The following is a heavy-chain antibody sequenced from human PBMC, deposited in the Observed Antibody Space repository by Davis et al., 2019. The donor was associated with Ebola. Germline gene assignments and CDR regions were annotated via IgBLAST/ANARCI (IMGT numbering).Heavy chain of an antibody. CDR3: AREGVQGVIVY. Sequence: GGSLRLSCAASGFTFSSYWMGWVRQAPGKGLEWVANIKQDGSEKYYVDSVKGRFTISRDNAKNSLYLQMNSLRAEDTAVYYCAREGVQGVIVYWGQGTLVTVSS. CDR2: IKQDGSEK. J-gene: IGHJ4*02. D-gene: IGHD3-10*01. V-gene: IGHV3-7*01. CDR1: GFTFSSYW.